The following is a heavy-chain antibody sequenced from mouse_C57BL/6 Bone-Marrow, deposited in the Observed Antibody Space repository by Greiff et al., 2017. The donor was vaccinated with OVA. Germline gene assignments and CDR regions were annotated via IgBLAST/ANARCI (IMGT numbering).Heavy chain of an antibody. CDR2: INPNNGGT. CDR3: ARIRRGGYYFDY. J-gene: IGHJ2*01. D-gene: IGHD2-12*01. V-gene: IGHV1-22*01. CDR1: GYTFTDYN. Sequence: EVQLQQSGPELVKPGASVKMSCKASGYTFTDYNMHWVKQSHGKSLEWIGYINPNNGGTSYNQKFKGKATLTVNKSSSTAYMELRSLTSEDSAVYYCARIRRGGYYFDYWGQGTTLTVSS.